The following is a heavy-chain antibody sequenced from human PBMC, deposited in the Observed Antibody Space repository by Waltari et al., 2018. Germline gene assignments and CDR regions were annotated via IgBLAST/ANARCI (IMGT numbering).Heavy chain of an antibody. V-gene: IGHV2-5*01. Sequence: QITLKESGPTLVKPTQTLTLTCTFSGFSLSTSGVGVGWIRQPPGKALEWLALIYWNDDKRYSPSLKSRLTITKDTSKNQVVLTMTNMDPVDTATYYCAHRDIVVVPASDPNAFDIWGQGTMVTVSS. J-gene: IGHJ3*02. D-gene: IGHD2-2*01. CDR2: IYWNDDK. CDR1: GFSLSTSGVG. CDR3: AHRDIVVVPASDPNAFDI.